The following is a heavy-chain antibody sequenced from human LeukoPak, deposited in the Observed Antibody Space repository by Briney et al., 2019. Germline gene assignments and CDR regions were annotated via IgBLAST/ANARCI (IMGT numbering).Heavy chain of an antibody. V-gene: IGHV1-69*13. CDR2: IIPIFGTA. J-gene: IGHJ6*02. Sequence: SVKVSRKASGGTFSSYGISWVRQAPGQGLEWMGGIIPIFGTANYAQKFQGRVTITADESTSTAYMELSSLRSEVTAVYYCARTGENPPAATLYGMDVWGQGTTVTVSS. D-gene: IGHD2-15*01. CDR3: ARTGENPPAATLYGMDV. CDR1: GGTFSSYG.